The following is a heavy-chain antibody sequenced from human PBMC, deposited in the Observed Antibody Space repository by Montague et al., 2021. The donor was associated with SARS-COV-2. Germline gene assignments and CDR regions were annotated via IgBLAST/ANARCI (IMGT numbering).Heavy chain of an antibody. Sequence: SLRLSSAASGFTVSSNYMSWVRQAPGKGLEWVSVIYSGGSTYYADSVKGRFTISRDNSKNTLYLQMNSLRAEDTAVYYCARDGGFWSGYRYYYYGMDVWGQGTTVTVS. CDR2: IYSGGST. J-gene: IGHJ6*02. CDR3: ARDGGFWSGYRYYYYGMDV. V-gene: IGHV3-53*01. CDR1: GFTVSSNY. D-gene: IGHD3-3*01.